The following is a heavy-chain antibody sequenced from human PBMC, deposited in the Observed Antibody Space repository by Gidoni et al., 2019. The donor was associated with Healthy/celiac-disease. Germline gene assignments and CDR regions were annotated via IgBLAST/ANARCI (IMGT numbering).Heavy chain of an antibody. CDR3: ARASGYDSSGYWGPFDY. CDR1: GFTFSSYA. V-gene: IGHV3-64*01. D-gene: IGHD3-22*01. CDR2: ISSNGGST. J-gene: IGHJ4*02. Sequence: EVQLVESGGGLVQPGGSLRLSCAASGFTFSSYAMHWVRQAPGKGLEYVSAISSNGGSTYYANSVKGRFTISRDNSKNTLYLQMGSLRAEDMAVYYCARASGYDSSGYWGPFDYWGQGTLVTVSS.